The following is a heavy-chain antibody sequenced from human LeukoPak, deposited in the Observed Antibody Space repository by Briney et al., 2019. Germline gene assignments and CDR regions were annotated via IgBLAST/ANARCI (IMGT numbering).Heavy chain of an antibody. CDR1: GFTFSIYA. J-gene: IGHJ4*02. V-gene: IGHV3-23*01. D-gene: IGHD5-12*01. CDR3: AKDLARTTPKAFDH. Sequence: QPGGSLRLSCAASGFTFSIYAMSWVRQAPGKGLEWVSAISASGASLYYADSVKGRITISRDNSKSTLYLQMNSLRAEDTALYYCAKDLARTTPKAFDHWGQGTLVTVSS. CDR2: ISASGASL.